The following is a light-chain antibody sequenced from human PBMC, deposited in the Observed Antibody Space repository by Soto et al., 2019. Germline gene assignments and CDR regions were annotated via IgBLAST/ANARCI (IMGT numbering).Light chain of an antibody. V-gene: IGKV3-15*01. CDR3: QQYNNWPPGIT. J-gene: IGKJ1*01. Sequence: EIAMTQSPATLSVSPGERATFSCRSSQSVSSNVAWYQQKPGQAPRLLIYGASTRATGVPDRFSGSGSGTDLTLTISRLEPEDFAVYYCQQYNNWPPGITFGQGTKVDI. CDR1: QSVSSN. CDR2: GAS.